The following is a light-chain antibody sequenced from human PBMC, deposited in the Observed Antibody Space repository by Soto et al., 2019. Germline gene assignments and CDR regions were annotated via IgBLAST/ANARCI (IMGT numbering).Light chain of an antibody. CDR3: SSYATSGTNVI. CDR1: NSDVGAYPY. CDR2: EVA. V-gene: IGLV2-14*03. Sequence: QSALTQPASVSGSPGQSITISCTGTNSDVGAYPYVSWYQQHPGNAPKLLIYEVADRPSGVSDRFSGSKSGNTASLTISALQVEDEAVYYCSSYATSGTNVIFGGGTKLTVL. J-gene: IGLJ2*01.